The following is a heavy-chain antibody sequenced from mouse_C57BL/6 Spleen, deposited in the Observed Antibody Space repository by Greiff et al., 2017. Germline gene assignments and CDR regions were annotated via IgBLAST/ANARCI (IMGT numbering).Heavy chain of an antibody. Sequence: QVHVKQSGAELAKPGASVKLSCKASGYTFTSYWMHWVKQRPGQGLEWIGYINPSSGYTKYNQKFKDKATLTADKSSSTAYMQLSSLTYEDSAVYYCARGYDYDGRYFDYWGQGTTLTVSS. J-gene: IGHJ2*01. CDR3: ARGYDYDGRYFDY. CDR2: INPSSGYT. V-gene: IGHV1-7*01. CDR1: GYTFTSYW. D-gene: IGHD2-4*01.